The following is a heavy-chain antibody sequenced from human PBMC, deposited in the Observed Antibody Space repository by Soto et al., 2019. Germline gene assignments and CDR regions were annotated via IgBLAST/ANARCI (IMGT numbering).Heavy chain of an antibody. V-gene: IGHV1-18*01. CDR3: ARDSYDILARDYYYMDV. D-gene: IGHD3-9*01. Sequence: ASVKVSCKASGYTFTSYGISWVRQAPGQGLEWMGWISAYNGNTNYAQKLQGRVTMTTDTSTSTAYMELRSLRSDDTAVYYCARDSYDILARDYYYMDVWGKGTTVTAP. J-gene: IGHJ6*03. CDR1: GYTFTSYG. CDR2: ISAYNGNT.